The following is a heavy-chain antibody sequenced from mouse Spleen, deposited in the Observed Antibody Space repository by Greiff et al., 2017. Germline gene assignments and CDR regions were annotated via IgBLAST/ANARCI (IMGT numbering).Heavy chain of an antibody. Sequence: VQRVESGAELVRPGASVTLSCKASGYTFTDYEMHWVKQTPVHGLEWIGAIDPETGGTAYNQKFKGKAILTADKSSSTAYMELRSLTSEDSAVYYCTRWTGYFDVWGAGTTVTVSS. CDR3: TRWTGYFDV. V-gene: IGHV1-15*01. CDR1: GYTFTDYE. J-gene: IGHJ1*01. CDR2: IDPETGGT.